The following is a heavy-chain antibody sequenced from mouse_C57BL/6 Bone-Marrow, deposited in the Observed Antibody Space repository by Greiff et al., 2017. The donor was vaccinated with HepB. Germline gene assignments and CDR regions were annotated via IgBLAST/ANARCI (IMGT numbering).Heavy chain of an antibody. CDR3: AKHHKSVVGTGENYFDD. CDR1: GFTFSSYT. J-gene: IGHJ2*01. V-gene: IGHV5-9*01. D-gene: IGHD2-14*01. CDR2: ISGGSGNT. Sequence: EVMLVESGGGLVKPGGSLKLSCAASGFTFSSYTMSWVRQTPEKRLEWVATISGGSGNTSYPNSVKGRFTISRDNAKNTLYLKMSSLRCEDTAVYYCAKHHKSVVGTGENYFDDWGQGTTLTVSS.